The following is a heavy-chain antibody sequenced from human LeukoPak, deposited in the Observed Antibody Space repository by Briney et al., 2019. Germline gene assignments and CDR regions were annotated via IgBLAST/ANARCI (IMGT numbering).Heavy chain of an antibody. V-gene: IGHV3-23*01. CDR3: AKSFPYYYGSGSYYINPFDS. J-gene: IGHJ4*02. D-gene: IGHD3-10*01. Sequence: GGSLRLSCAASGFTFSSYAMSWVRQAPGKGLEWVSAISGSGGSTYYADSVKGRFTISRDNSKNTLYLQMNSLRAEDTAIYYCAKSFPYYYGSGSYYINPFDSWGQGTLVTVSS. CDR2: ISGSGGST. CDR1: GFTFSSYA.